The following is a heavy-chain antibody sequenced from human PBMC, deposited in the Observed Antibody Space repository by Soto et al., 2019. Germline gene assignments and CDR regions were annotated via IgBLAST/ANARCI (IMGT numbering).Heavy chain of an antibody. CDR3: AKGVGSSGWYYFDY. CDR1: GFTFSSYA. V-gene: IGHV3-23*01. Sequence: EVQLLESVGGLVQPGGSLRLSCAASGFTFSSYAMTWVRQAPGKGLEWVSAISGSGGSTYYADSVKGRFTISRDNSKNTLYLQMNSLRAEDTAVYYCAKGVGSSGWYYFDYWGQGTLVTVSS. J-gene: IGHJ4*02. CDR2: ISGSGGST. D-gene: IGHD6-19*01.